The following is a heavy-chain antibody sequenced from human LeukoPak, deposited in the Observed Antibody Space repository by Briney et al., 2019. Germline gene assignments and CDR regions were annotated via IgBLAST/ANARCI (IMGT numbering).Heavy chain of an antibody. D-gene: IGHD3-9*01. CDR1: GYTFTSYG. CDR2: ISAYNGNT. V-gene: IGHV1-18*01. CDR3: ARRPVILTGRYDY. J-gene: IGHJ4*02. Sequence: GESLKISCKAAGYTFTSYGISWVRQAPGQGLEWMGWISAYNGNTNYAQKLKGRVTMTTDTSTSTAYMELRSLRSDDTAVYYCARRPVILTGRYDYWGQGTLVTVSS.